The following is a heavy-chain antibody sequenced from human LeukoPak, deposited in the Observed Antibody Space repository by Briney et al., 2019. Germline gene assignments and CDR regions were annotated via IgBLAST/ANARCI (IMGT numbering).Heavy chain of an antibody. CDR3: ANSNDFRVDFDP. Sequence: PGGSLRLSCAASGFTFSSYAMSWVRQTPGEGLEWIGEINHGGATNYNLSLKSRVTLSVDMSKMQFSLRLNSVTAADTAVYYCANSNDFRVDFDPWGQGTVVTVS. V-gene: IGHV4-34*08. D-gene: IGHD2/OR15-2a*01. CDR1: GFTFSSYA. CDR2: INHGGAT. J-gene: IGHJ5*02.